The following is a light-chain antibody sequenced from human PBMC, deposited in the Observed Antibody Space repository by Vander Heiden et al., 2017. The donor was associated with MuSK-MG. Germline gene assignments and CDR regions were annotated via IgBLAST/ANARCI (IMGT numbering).Light chain of an antibody. CDR2: DAS. Sequence: DIQMTQSPSSLSASVGDRVTITCRASQDISNYLAWYQQKPGKVPKLLIYDASTLQPGVPSRFSGSASGTEFTLTISSLQPEDVATYYCQKYNNAPRTFGQGTKVELK. J-gene: IGKJ1*01. V-gene: IGKV1-27*01. CDR3: QKYNNAPRT. CDR1: QDISNY.